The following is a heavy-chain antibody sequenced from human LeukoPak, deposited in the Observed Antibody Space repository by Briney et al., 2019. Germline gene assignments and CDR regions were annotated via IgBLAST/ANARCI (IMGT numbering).Heavy chain of an antibody. CDR1: GFIFSSSA. CDR3: ATRGG. V-gene: IGHV3-23*01. D-gene: IGHD3-10*01. J-gene: IGHJ4*02. Sequence: SGGSLRLSCAASGFIFSSSAMSWVRQAPGKGLEWVSIISDSGGRTYYADSVKGRFTISRDNSKNTVHLQMNSLRVEDMAVYYCATRGGWGQGTLVTVSS. CDR2: ISDSGGRT.